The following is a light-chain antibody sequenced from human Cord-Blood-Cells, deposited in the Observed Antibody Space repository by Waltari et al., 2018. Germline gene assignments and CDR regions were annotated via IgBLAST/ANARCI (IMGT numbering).Light chain of an antibody. V-gene: IGKV1-33*01. CDR3: QQYDNLIT. CDR2: DAS. J-gene: IGKJ5*01. Sequence: DIQMPTSPHSLSASVGDRVTITCQASQDISNYLNLYQQKPGKVPKLLIYDASNLETGVPSRFSGSGYGTDFTFTISSLQPEDIATYYCQQYDNLITFGQVTRLEIK. CDR1: QDISNY.